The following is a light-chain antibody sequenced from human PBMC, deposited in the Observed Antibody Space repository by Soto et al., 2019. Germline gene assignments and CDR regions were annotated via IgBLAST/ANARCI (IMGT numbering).Light chain of an antibody. Sequence: IVLTRSPATLSVSPGERATLSCRASQSINSNLAWYQQKPGQAPRLLIYDASSRATGIPDRFSGSGSGTDFTLTISSLEPEDFAVYYCQQRSNWPKTFGQGTKVDIK. J-gene: IGKJ1*01. CDR1: QSINSN. CDR2: DAS. CDR3: QQRSNWPKT. V-gene: IGKV3-11*01.